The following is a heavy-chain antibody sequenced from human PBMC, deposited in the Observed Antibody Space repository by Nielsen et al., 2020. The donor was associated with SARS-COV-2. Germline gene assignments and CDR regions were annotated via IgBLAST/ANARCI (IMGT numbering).Heavy chain of an antibody. D-gene: IGHD2-15*01. V-gene: IGHV4-30-2*01. J-gene: IGHJ4*02. CDR3: ARLLPSSDY. CDR2: IYHSGST. CDR1: GGSISSGGYS. Sequence: LRLSCAVSGGSISSGGYSWSWIRQPPGKGLEWIGYIYHSGSTYYNPSLKSRVTISVDRSKNQFSLKLSSVTAADTAVYYCARLLPSSDYWGQGTLVTVSS.